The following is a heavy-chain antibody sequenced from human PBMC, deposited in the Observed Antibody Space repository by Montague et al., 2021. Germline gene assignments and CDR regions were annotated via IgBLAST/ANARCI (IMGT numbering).Heavy chain of an antibody. D-gene: IGHD3-22*01. CDR1: GFTFSSYD. V-gene: IGHV3-13*04. CDR3: ARGAHSSGYYGYYYCYGMDV. J-gene: IGHJ6*02. Sequence: SLRLSCAASGFTFSSYDIHWVRQATGKGLEWVSAIGTAGDTYYPGSVKGRFTISRENAKNSSYLQMNSLRAGDTAVYYCARGAHSSGYYGYYYCYGMDVWGQGTTVTVSS. CDR2: IGTAGDT.